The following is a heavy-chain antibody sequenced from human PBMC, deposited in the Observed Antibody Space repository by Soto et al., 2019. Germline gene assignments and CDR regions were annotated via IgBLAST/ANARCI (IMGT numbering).Heavy chain of an antibody. Sequence: PGGSLRLSCAASGFTFSSYGMHWVRQAPGKGLEWVAVISYDGSNKYYADSVKGRFTISRDNSKNTLYLQMNSLRAEDTAVYYCAKDLQLDYYGSSGPYDYWGQGTLVTVSS. CDR3: AKDLQLDYYGSSGPYDY. D-gene: IGHD3-22*01. CDR1: GFTFSSYG. V-gene: IGHV3-30*18. J-gene: IGHJ4*02. CDR2: ISYDGSNK.